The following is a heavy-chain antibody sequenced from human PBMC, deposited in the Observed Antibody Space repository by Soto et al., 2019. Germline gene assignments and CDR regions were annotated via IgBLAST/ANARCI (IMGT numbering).Heavy chain of an antibody. V-gene: IGHV4-4*02. CDR3: ASHRGATSGPYDY. D-gene: IGHD1-26*01. CDR1: GGSINSANW. CDR2: IYHSGST. J-gene: IGHJ4*02. Sequence: QVQLQESGPGLVKPSETLSLTCVVSGGSINSANWWSWVRQTPGKGLEWIGEIYHSGSTKNNPSLASRLTISVDESKNQFSLKLSSVTAADTAVYYCASHRGATSGPYDYWGQGTLVTVSS.